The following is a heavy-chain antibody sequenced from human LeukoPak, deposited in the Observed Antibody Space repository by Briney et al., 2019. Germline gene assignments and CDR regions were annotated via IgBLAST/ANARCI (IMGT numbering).Heavy chain of an antibody. D-gene: IGHD7-27*01. CDR1: GGSISSYY. V-gene: IGHV4-4*07. CDR3: ARGPPYAPGVLDV. J-gene: IGHJ6*04. CDR2: IYNSGTT. Sequence: SETQSLTCTVSGGSISSYYWSWIRQPAGKGLEWIGRIYNSGTTNYNPSLKSRVTILVDTSKNLFSLKLPSVTAADTAVYFCARGPPYAPGVLDVWGKGTTVTISS.